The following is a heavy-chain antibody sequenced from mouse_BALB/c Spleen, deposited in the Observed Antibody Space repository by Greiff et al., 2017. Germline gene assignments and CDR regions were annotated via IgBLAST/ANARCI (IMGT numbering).Heavy chain of an antibody. CDR3: ARDRGYGSWYFDV. Sequence: QVQLKESGPGLVAPSQSLSITCTVSGFSLTSYGVHWVRQPPGKGLEWLGVIWAGGSTNYNSALMSRLSISKDNSKSQVFLKMNSLQTDDTAMYYCARDRGYGSWYFDVWGAGTTVTVSS. V-gene: IGHV2-9*02. J-gene: IGHJ1*01. CDR1: GFSLTSYG. CDR2: IWAGGST. D-gene: IGHD1-2*01.